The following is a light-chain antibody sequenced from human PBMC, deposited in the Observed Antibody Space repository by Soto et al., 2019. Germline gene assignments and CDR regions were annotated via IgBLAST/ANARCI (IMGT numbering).Light chain of an antibody. CDR1: QSVSTW. Sequence: DIQMPQSPPTLSASVGDKITITCRANQSVSTWLAWYQQPPGKAPSLLIYRASTLESGVPSRFSGSGSGTEFTLTISGLQPDDFATYYCQQYKSYSFGGGTKV. CDR3: QQYKSYS. V-gene: IGKV1-5*03. J-gene: IGKJ4*01. CDR2: RAS.